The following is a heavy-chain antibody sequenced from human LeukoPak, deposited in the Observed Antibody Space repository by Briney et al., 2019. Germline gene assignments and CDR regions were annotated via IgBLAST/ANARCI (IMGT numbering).Heavy chain of an antibody. V-gene: IGHV3-23*01. J-gene: IGHJ4*02. CDR1: GFTFRSYA. D-gene: IGHD2/OR15-2a*01. Sequence: GGSLRLSCAASGFTFRSYALSWVREAPGKGLEWGSGISDTGGTTYYADSVKGRFTISRDNSKNTLYLQINSLRPEDTAVFYCANSSDGSTSFDYWGQGALVTVSS. CDR2: ISDTGGTT. CDR3: ANSSDGSTSFDY.